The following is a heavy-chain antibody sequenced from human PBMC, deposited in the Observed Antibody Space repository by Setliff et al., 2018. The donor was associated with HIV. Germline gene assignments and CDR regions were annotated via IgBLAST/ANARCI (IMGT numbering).Heavy chain of an antibody. V-gene: IGHV3-7*05. Sequence: GGSLRLSCAASGFTFSSYWMSWVRQAPGKGLEWVANIKQEGCEEYHVDSVKVRFTISRDYAKNSLFLQMNSLRAEDTAVYYCVSRRGSDGGVDAFDIWGQGTVVTVSS. J-gene: IGHJ3*02. CDR3: VSRRGSDGGVDAFDI. CDR1: GFTFSSYW. D-gene: IGHD2-21*02. CDR2: IKQEGCEE.